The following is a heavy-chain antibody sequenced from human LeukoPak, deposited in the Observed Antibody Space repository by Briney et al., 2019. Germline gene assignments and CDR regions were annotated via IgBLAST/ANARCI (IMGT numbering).Heavy chain of an antibody. J-gene: IGHJ5*02. CDR3: AAGLGAREVDL. CDR2: IKRKIDGGTT. CDR1: GFTFSNAW. D-gene: IGHD1-26*01. V-gene: IGHV3-15*01. Sequence: GGSLRLSCAGSGFTFSNAWMSWFRQAPGKGLEWVGRIKRKIDGGTTDYAAPVKGRFSISRDDSKETVSLQMNSLKTEDTAVYYCAAGLGAREVDLWGQGTLVTV.